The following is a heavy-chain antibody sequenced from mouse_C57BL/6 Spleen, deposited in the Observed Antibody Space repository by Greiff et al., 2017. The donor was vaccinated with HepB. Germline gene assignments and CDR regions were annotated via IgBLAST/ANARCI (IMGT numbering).Heavy chain of an antibody. CDR3: ARGDGYDGYFDY. Sequence: DVQLVESGGGLVKPGGSLKLSCAASGFTFSDYGMHWVRQAPEKGLEWVAYISSGSSTIYYADTVKGRFTISRDNAKNTLFLQMTSLRSEDTAMYYCARGDGYDGYFDYWGQGTTLTVSS. CDR1: GFTFSDYG. J-gene: IGHJ2*01. CDR2: ISSGSSTI. D-gene: IGHD2-2*01. V-gene: IGHV5-17*01.